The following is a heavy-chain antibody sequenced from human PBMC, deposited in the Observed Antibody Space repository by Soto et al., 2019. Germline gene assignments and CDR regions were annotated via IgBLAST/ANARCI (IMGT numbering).Heavy chain of an antibody. D-gene: IGHD6-6*01. CDR2: INAGNGNT. V-gene: IGHV1-3*01. Sequence: ASVKVSCKASGYTFTSYAMHWVRQAPGQRLEWMGWINAGNGNTKYSQKFQGRVTITRDTSASTACMELSSLRSEDTAVYYCARDRPLYYWYFDLWGRGTLVTVSS. CDR1: GYTFTSYA. J-gene: IGHJ2*01. CDR3: ARDRPLYYWYFDL.